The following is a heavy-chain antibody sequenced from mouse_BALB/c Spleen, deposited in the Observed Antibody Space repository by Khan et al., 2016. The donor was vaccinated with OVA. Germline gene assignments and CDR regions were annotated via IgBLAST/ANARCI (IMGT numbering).Heavy chain of an antibody. CDR3: VRDGAYHRIDGWFAY. CDR1: GYTFTSYT. Sequence: QVQLQQSGAELARPGASVKMSCKASGYTFTSYTIHWIKLRPGQGLEWIGYINPSNGYTNYNQKFKDKATLTADKSSTTAYMELSSLTSDDSALYYCVRDGAYHRIDGWFAYWGQGTLVTVSA. J-gene: IGHJ3*01. CDR2: INPSNGYT. V-gene: IGHV1-4*01.